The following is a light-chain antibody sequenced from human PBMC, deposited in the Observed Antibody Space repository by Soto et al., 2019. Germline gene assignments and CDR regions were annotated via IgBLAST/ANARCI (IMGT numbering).Light chain of an antibody. CDR1: QSVTSSH. CDR2: GAS. CDR3: QQYNNWPRT. J-gene: IGKJ1*01. V-gene: IGKV3-15*01. Sequence: IVLTQSPGPLLLATVEIATLSFMASQSVTSSHLAWYQQKPGQAPRLLIYGASTRATGVPARFSGSGSGTEFTLTINSLQSEDFAVYYCQQYNNWPRTFGQGTKVDIK.